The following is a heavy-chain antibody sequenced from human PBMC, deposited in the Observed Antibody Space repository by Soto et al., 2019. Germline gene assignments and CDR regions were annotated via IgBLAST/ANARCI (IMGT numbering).Heavy chain of an antibody. Sequence: QITLKESGPTLVKPTQTLTLTCTFSGFSLSTSGVGVGWIRQPPGKALEWLALIYWDDDKRYSPSLKSRLTITNDTSKNQVVLTTTHMDPVDTATYYCAHIGSGYYDDSSGYYSFQHWGQGTLVTVAS. CDR2: IYWDDDK. CDR3: AHIGSGYYDDSSGYYSFQH. D-gene: IGHD3-22*01. CDR1: GFSLSTSGVG. V-gene: IGHV2-5*02. J-gene: IGHJ1*01.